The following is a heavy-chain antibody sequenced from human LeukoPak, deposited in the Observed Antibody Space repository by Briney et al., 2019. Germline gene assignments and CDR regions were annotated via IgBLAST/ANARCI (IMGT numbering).Heavy chain of an antibody. J-gene: IGHJ4*02. Sequence: LAGGSLRLSCAASGFTFSSYAMSWVRQAPGKGLEWVSAISGSGGSTYYADSVKGRFTISRDNSKNTLYLQMNRLRAEDTALFYCAKEVEGSGYYHLDKWGQGTLVAVSS. V-gene: IGHV3-23*01. CDR3: AKEVEGSGYYHLDK. CDR2: ISGSGGST. CDR1: GFTFSSYA. D-gene: IGHD3-22*01.